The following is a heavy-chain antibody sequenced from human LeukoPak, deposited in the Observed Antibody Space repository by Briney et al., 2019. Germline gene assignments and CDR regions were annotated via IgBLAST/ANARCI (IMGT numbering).Heavy chain of an antibody. Sequence: GGSLRLSCAASGFTFSDYYMSWIRQAPGKGLAWVSYISSSGSTIYYADSVKGRFTISRDNAKNSLYLQMNSLRAEDTAVYYCAREGIVVVVAATPRYYYYGMDVWGQGTTVTVSS. CDR3: AREGIVVVVAATPRYYYYGMDV. CDR1: GFTFSDYY. J-gene: IGHJ6*02. CDR2: ISSSGSTI. V-gene: IGHV3-11*01. D-gene: IGHD2-15*01.